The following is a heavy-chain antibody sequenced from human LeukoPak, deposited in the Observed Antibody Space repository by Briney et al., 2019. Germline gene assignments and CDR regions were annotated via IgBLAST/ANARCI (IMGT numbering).Heavy chain of an antibody. CDR1: GGSISNTNW. Sequence: SETLSLTCSVSGGSISNTNWWTWVRQPPGKGLEWIGEVNPQGSTNYTPSLKSRVAISVDKYENHISLKLTSVNAADTAVYYCARLTYDYVWGSPPGPEDYWGQGTLVTVSS. D-gene: IGHD3-16*01. V-gene: IGHV4-4*02. CDR2: VNPQGST. J-gene: IGHJ4*02. CDR3: ARLTYDYVWGSPPGPEDY.